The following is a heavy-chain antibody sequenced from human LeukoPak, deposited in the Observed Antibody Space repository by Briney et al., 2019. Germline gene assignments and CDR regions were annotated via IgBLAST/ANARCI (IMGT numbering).Heavy chain of an antibody. Sequence: ASVKVSCKASGYTFTSYYMHWVRQAPGQGLEWMGIINPSGGSTSYAQKFQGRVTMTRDMSTSTVYVELSSLRSEDTAVYYCARVSALAARDYYFDYWGQGTLVTVSS. CDR1: GYTFTSYY. CDR3: ARVSALAARDYYFDY. CDR2: INPSGGST. V-gene: IGHV1-46*01. J-gene: IGHJ4*02. D-gene: IGHD6-6*01.